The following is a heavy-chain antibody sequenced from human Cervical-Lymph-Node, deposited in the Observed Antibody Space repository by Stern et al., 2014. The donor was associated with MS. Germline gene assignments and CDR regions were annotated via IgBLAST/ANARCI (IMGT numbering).Heavy chain of an antibody. Sequence: QLVQSGAEVKKSGASVKVSCKTSGYIFTDYYIHWVRQAPGQGLEWMGWINPKSGGTDYAERFQGRVTMTRDSSVRTANMEMNSLTSDDTAVYFCAITGRTSHGLFDYWGQGTLVTVSS. J-gene: IGHJ4*02. CDR1: GYIFTDYY. D-gene: IGHD7-27*01. V-gene: IGHV1-2*02. CDR2: INPKSGGT. CDR3: AITGRTSHGLFDY.